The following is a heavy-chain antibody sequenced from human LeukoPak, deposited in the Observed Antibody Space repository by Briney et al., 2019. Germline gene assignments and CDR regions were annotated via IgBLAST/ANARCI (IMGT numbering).Heavy chain of an antibody. D-gene: IGHD3-10*01. J-gene: IGHJ4*02. CDR3: ASRQYGSGVLGY. Sequence: GGSLRLSCAASGFTFSSYGMHWVRQAPGKGLEWVAVIWYDGSNKYYADSVKGRFTISRDNSKNTLYLQMNSLRAEDTAVYYCASRQYGSGVLGYWGQGTLVTISS. V-gene: IGHV3-33*01. CDR2: IWYDGSNK. CDR1: GFTFSSYG.